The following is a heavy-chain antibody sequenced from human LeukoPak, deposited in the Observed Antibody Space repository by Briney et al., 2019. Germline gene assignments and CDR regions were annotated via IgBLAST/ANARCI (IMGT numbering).Heavy chain of an antibody. CDR3: ARNDPLLWFGEVLSGAFAI. V-gene: IGHV1-18*01. J-gene: IGHJ3*02. CDR1: GYIFTNYG. CDR2: ISASTRNT. D-gene: IGHD3-10*01. Sequence: ASVKVSCKASGYIFTNYGISWVRQAPGQGLEWMGWISASTRNTNYAQKFQGRVTVTTDISTTTAYMELRSLRSDDPAVYYCARNDPLLWFGEVLSGAFAIWGQGTMVTVSS.